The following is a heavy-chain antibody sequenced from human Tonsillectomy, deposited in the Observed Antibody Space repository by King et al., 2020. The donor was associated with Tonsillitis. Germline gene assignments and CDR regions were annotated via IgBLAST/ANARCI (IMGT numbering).Heavy chain of an antibody. D-gene: IGHD2-15*01. CDR2: ITGDGVST. CDR3: AKNIRYCSGGRCFYYFYMDV. J-gene: IGHJ6*03. CDR1: GFNFSRYA. Sequence: VQLVESGGGLVQPGGSLRLSCAASGFNFSRYAMSWVRQALGKGLEWVSGITGDGVSTYYADSVKGRFTISRDNSKNTLYLQMNSLRAEDTAVYYCAKNIRYCSGGRCFYYFYMDVWGKGTTVTVSS. V-gene: IGHV3-23*04.